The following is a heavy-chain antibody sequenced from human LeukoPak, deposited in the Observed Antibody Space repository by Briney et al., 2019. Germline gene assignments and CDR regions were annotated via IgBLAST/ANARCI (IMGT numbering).Heavy chain of an antibody. CDR3: ARAKGYSRRAFDI. Sequence: GGSLRHSRAPSGFTLSSYWMHWVRQAPRKGLVWVSRINSDGSSTSYADSAKGRFTISRDNAKNTLYLQMNSLRAEDTAVYYCARAKGYSRRAFDIWPQETVVSVSS. J-gene: IGHJ3*02. D-gene: IGHD3-22*01. V-gene: IGHV3-74*01. CDR1: GFTLSSYW. CDR2: INSDGSST.